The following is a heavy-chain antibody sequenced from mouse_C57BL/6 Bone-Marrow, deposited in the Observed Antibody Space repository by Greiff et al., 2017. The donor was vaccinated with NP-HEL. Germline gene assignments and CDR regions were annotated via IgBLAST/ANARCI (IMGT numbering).Heavy chain of an antibody. D-gene: IGHD2-12*01. J-gene: IGHJ3*01. CDR3: ARGMYYKTRFAY. CDR2: ISYDGSN. CDR1: GYSITSGYY. V-gene: IGHV3-6*01. Sequence: VQLKESGPGLVKPSQSLSPTCSVTGYSITSGYYWNWIRQFPGNKLEWMGYISYDGSNNYNPSLKNRISITRDTSKNQFFLKLNSVTTEDTATYYCARGMYYKTRFAYWGQGTLVTVSA.